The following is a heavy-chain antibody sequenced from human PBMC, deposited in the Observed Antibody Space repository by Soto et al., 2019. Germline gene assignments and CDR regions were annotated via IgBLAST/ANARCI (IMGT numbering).Heavy chain of an antibody. Sequence: SEPLSQPYTVSGGSIGSGDYGWSWIRQPPGKGLEWIGYIYYSGSTYYNPSLKSRVTISVDTSKNQFSLKLSSVTAADTAVYFCARGTMRTWSTIFDYWGQGTFVT. CDR3: ARGTMRTWSTIFDY. CDR2: IYYSGST. V-gene: IGHV4-30-4*01. CDR1: GGSIGSGDYG. D-gene: IGHD3-3*01. J-gene: IGHJ4*02.